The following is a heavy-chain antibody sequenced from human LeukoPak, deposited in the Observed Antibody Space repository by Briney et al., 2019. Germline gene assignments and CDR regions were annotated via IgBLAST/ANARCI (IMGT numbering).Heavy chain of an antibody. CDR1: GYTFTSYA. V-gene: IGHV1-3*01. Sequence: ASVKVSCKASGYTFTSYAMHWVRQAPGQRLEWMGWINAGIGNTKYSQKFQGRVTITRDTSASTAYMELSSLRSEDTAVYYCARGMRGAAAIFNYWGQGTLVTVSS. CDR2: INAGIGNT. D-gene: IGHD6-13*01. CDR3: ARGMRGAAAIFNY. J-gene: IGHJ4*02.